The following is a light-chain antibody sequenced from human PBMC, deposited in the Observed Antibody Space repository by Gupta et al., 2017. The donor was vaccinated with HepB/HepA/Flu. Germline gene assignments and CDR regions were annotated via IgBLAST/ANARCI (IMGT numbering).Light chain of an antibody. CDR3: QQYDIDWT. CDR2: KAS. J-gene: IGKJ1*01. V-gene: IGKV1-5*03. CDR1: QTISTW. Sequence: DTQMTQSPSTLSASVGDRVTITCRASQTISTWLDWYQQRPGIAPKLLIYKASSLESGVPSRFSGSGSGTEFTLTISSLQPDDFATYYCQQYDIDWTFGQGTKVEVK.